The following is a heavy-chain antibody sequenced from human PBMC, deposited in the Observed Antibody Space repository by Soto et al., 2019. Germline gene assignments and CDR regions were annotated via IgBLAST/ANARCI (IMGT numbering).Heavy chain of an antibody. D-gene: IGHD3-22*01. CDR1: GYTFTSYY. CDR2: INPSGGST. J-gene: IGHJ3*02. CDR3: ARGGDYYDSSGYSPDDAFDI. Sequence: ASVKVSCKASGYTFTSYYMHWVRQAPGQGLEWMGIINPSGGSTSYAQKFQGRVTMTRDTPTSTVYMELSSLRSEDTAVYYCARGGDYYDSSGYSPDDAFDIWGQGTMVTVSS. V-gene: IGHV1-46*01.